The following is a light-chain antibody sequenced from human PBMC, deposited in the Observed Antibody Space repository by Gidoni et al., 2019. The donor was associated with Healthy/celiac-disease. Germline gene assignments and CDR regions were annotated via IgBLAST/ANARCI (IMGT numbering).Light chain of an antibody. J-gene: IGKJ4*01. Sequence: DIVMTQSPDSLAVSLGERATINCKSIQSVLYISNNKNYLAWYQQKPGQPPKLLIYWASTRESGVPDRFSGSGSGTDFTLTISSLQAEDVAVYYCQQYYSTPLTFGGGTKVEIK. V-gene: IGKV4-1*01. CDR3: QQYYSTPLT. CDR1: QSVLYISNNKNY. CDR2: WAS.